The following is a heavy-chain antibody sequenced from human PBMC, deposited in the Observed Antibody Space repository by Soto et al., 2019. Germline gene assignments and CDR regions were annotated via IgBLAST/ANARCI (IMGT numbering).Heavy chain of an antibody. V-gene: IGHV1-18*01. Sequence: QVQLVQSGAEVKKPGASVKVSCETSGYTFTSYGITWVRQAPGQGLEWMGWISAYNDNTNYAQKLQGRVTMTTDTATSTAHTELRSMSSEATAVSYCARNRVDRAVAGKSRFGLDVWGQGTTVTVSS. D-gene: IGHD6-19*01. J-gene: IGHJ6*02. CDR3: ARNRVDRAVAGKSRFGLDV. CDR2: ISAYNDNT. CDR1: GYTFTSYG.